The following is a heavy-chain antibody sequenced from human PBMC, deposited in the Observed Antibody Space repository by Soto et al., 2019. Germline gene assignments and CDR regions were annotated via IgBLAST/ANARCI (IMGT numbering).Heavy chain of an antibody. D-gene: IGHD6-13*01. CDR2: IYPGDSDT. CDR3: ARTSAAGKYYYGMDV. Sequence: PGESLKISCKGSGYSFTSYWISWVRQMPGKGLEWMGIIYPGDSDTRYSPSFQGQVTISADKSNSTAYLQWSSLKASDTAMYYCARTSAAGKYYYGMDVWGQGTTVTVSS. CDR1: GYSFTSYW. V-gene: IGHV5-51*01. J-gene: IGHJ6*02.